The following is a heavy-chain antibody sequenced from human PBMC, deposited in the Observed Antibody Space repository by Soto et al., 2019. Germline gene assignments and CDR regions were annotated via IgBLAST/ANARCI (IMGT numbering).Heavy chain of an antibody. V-gene: IGHV1-46*01. CDR2: INPSGGST. CDR3: ARDERAAVAGTGAFDI. J-gene: IGHJ3*02. CDR1: GYTFTSYY. D-gene: IGHD6-13*01. Sequence: ASVKVSCKASGYTFTSYYMHWVRQAPGQGLEWMGIINPSGGSTSYAQKFQGRVTTTRDTSTSTVYMELSSLRSEDTAVYYCARDERAAVAGTGAFDIWGQGTMVTVSS.